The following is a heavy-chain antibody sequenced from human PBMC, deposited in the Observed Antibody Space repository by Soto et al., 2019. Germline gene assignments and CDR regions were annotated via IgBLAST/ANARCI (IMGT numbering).Heavy chain of an antibody. Sequence: VQLRQWGAGLLKPSETLSLTCAVYGGSFSGYYWSWIRQPPGKGLEWIGEINHSGSTNYNPSLKSRVTISVDTSKNQFSLKLSSVTAADTAVYYCAARLRKAAAGMVLAHYYGMDVWGQGTTVTVSS. J-gene: IGHJ6*02. CDR1: GGSFSGYY. D-gene: IGHD6-13*01. V-gene: IGHV4-34*01. CDR3: AARLRKAAAGMVLAHYYGMDV. CDR2: INHSGST.